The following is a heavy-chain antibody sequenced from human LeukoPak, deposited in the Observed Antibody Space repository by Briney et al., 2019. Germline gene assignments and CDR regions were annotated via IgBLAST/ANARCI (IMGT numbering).Heavy chain of an antibody. CDR2: IYSGGST. J-gene: IGHJ4*02. V-gene: IGHV3-66*01. D-gene: IGHD6-19*01. Sequence: GGSLRLSCAASGFTVSSNYMSWVRQAPGKGLEWVSVIYSGGSTYYADSVKGRFTISRDNSKNTLYLQMNSLRAEDTAVYYCAKGPLIEVAGTTWHYWGQGTLVTVSS. CDR1: GFTVSSNY. CDR3: AKGPLIEVAGTTWHY.